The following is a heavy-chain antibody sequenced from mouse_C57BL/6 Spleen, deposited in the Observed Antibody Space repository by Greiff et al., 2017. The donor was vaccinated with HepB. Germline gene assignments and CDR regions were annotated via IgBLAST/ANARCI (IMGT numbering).Heavy chain of an antibody. D-gene: IGHD2-5*01. J-gene: IGHJ2*01. CDR2: INPGSGGT. CDR1: GYAFTNYL. V-gene: IGHV1-54*01. CDR3: ARRYYSNFDY. Sequence: QVQLQQSGAELVRPGTSVKVSCKASGYAFTNYLIEWVKQRPGQGLEWIGVINPGSGGTNYNEKFKGKATLTADKSSSTAYMQLSSLTSEDSAVYFCARRYYSNFDYWGQGTTPTVSS.